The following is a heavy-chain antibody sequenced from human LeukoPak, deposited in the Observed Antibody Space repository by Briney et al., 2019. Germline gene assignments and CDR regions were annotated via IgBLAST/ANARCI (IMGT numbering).Heavy chain of an antibody. J-gene: IGHJ3*02. CDR1: GGSISSYY. D-gene: IGHD3-22*01. CDR2: IYTSGST. V-gene: IGHV4-4*07. CDR3: ARGGEGITMIVVVIPGAFVI. Sequence: IPSETLSLTCTVSGGSISSYYWSWIRKPAGKGLEWIGRIYTSGSTNYNPSLKSRVTISVDTSKNQFSLKLSSVTAADTAVYYCARGGEGITMIVVVIPGAFVIWGQGTMVTVSS.